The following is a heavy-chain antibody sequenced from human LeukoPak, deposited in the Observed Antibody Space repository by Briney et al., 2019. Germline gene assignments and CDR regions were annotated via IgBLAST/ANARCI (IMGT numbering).Heavy chain of an antibody. CDR3: ARGRRWLQSFDY. CDR2: IYYSGST. V-gene: IGHV4-59*12. D-gene: IGHD5-24*01. CDR1: GGSISSYY. Sequence: SETLSLTCTVSGGSISSYYWSWIRQPPGKGLEWIGYIYYSGSTNYNPSLKSRVTISVDTSKNQFSLKLSSVTAADTAVYYCARGRRWLQSFDYWGQGTLVTVSS. J-gene: IGHJ4*02.